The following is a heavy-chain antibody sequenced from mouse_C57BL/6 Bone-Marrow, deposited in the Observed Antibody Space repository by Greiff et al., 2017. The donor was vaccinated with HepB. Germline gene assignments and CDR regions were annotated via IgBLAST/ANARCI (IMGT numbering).Heavy chain of an antibody. V-gene: IGHV10-3*01. CDR1: GFTFNTYA. Sequence: DVQLVESGGGLVQPKGSLKLSCAASGFTFNTYAMHWVRQAPGKGLEWVARIRSKSSNYATYYADSVKDRFTISRDDSQSMLYLQMNNLKTEDTAMYYCVRDPRLIYDDGSSYLYWYFDVWGTGTTVTVSS. J-gene: IGHJ1*03. CDR3: VRDPRLIYDDGSSYLYWYFDV. D-gene: IGHD1-1*01. CDR2: IRSKSSNYAT.